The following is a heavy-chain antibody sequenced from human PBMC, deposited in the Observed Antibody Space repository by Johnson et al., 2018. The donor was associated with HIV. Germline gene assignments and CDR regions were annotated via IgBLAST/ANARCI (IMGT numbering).Heavy chain of an antibody. CDR3: ARAYSYGAFDI. V-gene: IGHV3-33*01. CDR2: IRYDGSNT. J-gene: IGHJ3*02. Sequence: QVQLVESGGGVVQPGRSLRLSCAASGFTFSSYGMHWVRQAPGKGLEWVAFIRYDGSNTYYADSVKGRFTISRDNSKNTLYLQMNSLRAEDTAVYYCARAYSYGAFDIWGLGTRSPSL. CDR1: GFTFSSYG. D-gene: IGHD5-18*01.